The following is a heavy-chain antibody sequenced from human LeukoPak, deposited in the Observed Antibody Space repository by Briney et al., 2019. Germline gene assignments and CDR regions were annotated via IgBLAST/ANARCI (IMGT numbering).Heavy chain of an antibody. J-gene: IGHJ6*04. D-gene: IGHD3-3*01. CDR1: RFTFSSYG. CDR2: IRHDGSYQ. Sequence: GGSLRLSCAASRFTFSSYGMHWVRQTPGKGLEWVAFIRHDGSYQQYADSVKGRFTVPRDNSKNTLYLQMNILTAEDTAVYYCAKSTYYDFWDVWGKGTTVTVSS. V-gene: IGHV3-30*02. CDR3: AKSTYYDFWDV.